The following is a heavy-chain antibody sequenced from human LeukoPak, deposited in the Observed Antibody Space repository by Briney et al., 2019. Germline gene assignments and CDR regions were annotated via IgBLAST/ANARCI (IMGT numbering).Heavy chain of an antibody. CDR2: FYHSGST. J-gene: IGHJ6*03. Sequence: PSETLSLTCTVSGYSITRSYYCGWIRQAPGKGLEWIGNFYHSGSTYYNPSLKSRVTISIDTSKNQCSLKLSSMTAADTAMYYCARGEGYFNYYMDVWGKGTTVTVSS. CDR1: GYSITRSYY. CDR3: ARGEGYFNYYMDV. V-gene: IGHV4-38-2*02. D-gene: IGHD1-26*01.